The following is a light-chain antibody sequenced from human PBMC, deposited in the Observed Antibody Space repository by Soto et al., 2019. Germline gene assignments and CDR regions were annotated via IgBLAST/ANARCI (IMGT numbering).Light chain of an antibody. CDR2: DFI. J-gene: IGLJ1*01. Sequence: SVLAQPASVSGSPGQSITISCTGTISYVGCNKFVSFYQQYPVKAPKLMICDFINLPSVVSNRFSGSKSRNTSSLTISVLQAEDEADDYRSSFTGTNYVFGTGTKVTVL. V-gene: IGLV2-14*03. CDR1: ISYVGCNKF. CDR3: SSFTGTNYV.